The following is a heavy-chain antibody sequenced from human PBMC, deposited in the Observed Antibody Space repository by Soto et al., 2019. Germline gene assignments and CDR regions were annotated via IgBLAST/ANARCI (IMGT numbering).Heavy chain of an antibody. CDR2: IYYSGST. J-gene: IGHJ3*02. CDR1: GGSISSSSYY. CDR3: ARRLITFGGVIADDAFDI. Sequence: KSSETLSLTCTVSGGSISSSSYYWGWIRQPPGKGLEWIGSIYYSGSTYYNPSLKSRVTISVDTSKNQFSLKLSSVTAADTAVYYCARRLITFGGVIADDAFDIWGQGTMVTVSS. V-gene: IGHV4-39*01. D-gene: IGHD3-16*02.